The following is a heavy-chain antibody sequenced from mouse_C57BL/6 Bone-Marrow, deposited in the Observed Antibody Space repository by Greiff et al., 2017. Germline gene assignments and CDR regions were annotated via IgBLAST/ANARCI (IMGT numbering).Heavy chain of an antibody. CDR2: IDPSDSYT. J-gene: IGHJ4*01. D-gene: IGHD2-2*01. CDR1: GYTFTSYW. CDR3: ASGRLWSRRRAMDY. V-gene: IGHV1-59*01. Sequence: VKLQQPGAELVRPGTSVKLSCKASGYTFTSYWMHWVKQRPGQGLEWIGVIDPSDSYTNYNQKFKGKATLTVDTSSSTAYMQLSSLTSEDSAVYYCASGRLWSRRRAMDYWGQGTSVTVSS.